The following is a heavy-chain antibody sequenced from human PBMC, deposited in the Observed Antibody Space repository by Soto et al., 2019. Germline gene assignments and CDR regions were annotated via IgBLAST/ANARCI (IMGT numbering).Heavy chain of an antibody. D-gene: IGHD6-19*01. CDR1: GFTFSSYS. J-gene: IGHJ4*02. Sequence: GGSLRLSCAASGFTFSSYSMNWVRQAPGKGLEWVSSISSSSSYIYYADSVKGRFTISRDNAKNSLYLQMNSLRAEDTAVYYCARETRIAVAGTVDYWGQGTLVTVSS. CDR3: ARETRIAVAGTVDY. V-gene: IGHV3-21*01. CDR2: ISSSSSYI.